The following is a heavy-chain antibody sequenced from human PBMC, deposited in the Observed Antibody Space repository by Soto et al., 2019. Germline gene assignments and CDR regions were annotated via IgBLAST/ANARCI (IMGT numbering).Heavy chain of an antibody. CDR1: GGCSSSYY. Sequence: SETLYLTCTVSGGCSSSYYWSWIGQRPGKGLEGIGDIYYSGSTNYNPSLKSGGTISVDTSPNQFSLKLSSVTAADTAVYYCASSVARDCSGGSCYLDVWGKGTTVTVSS. D-gene: IGHD2-15*01. CDR3: ASSVARDCSGGSCYLDV. V-gene: IGHV4-59*08. J-gene: IGHJ6*03. CDR2: IYYSGST.